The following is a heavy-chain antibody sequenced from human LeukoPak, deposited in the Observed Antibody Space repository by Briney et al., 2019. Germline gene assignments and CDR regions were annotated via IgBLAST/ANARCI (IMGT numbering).Heavy chain of an antibody. CDR3: ARDHTYHDAFDI. Sequence: KSSETLSLTCTVSGGSISSSSYYWGWIRQPPGKGLEWIGSIYYSGSTYYNPSLKSRVTISVDTSKNQFSLKLSSVTAADTAVYYCARDHTYHDAFDIWGQGTMVTVSS. CDR1: GGSISSSSYY. J-gene: IGHJ3*02. V-gene: IGHV4-39*07. D-gene: IGHD2-2*01. CDR2: IYYSGST.